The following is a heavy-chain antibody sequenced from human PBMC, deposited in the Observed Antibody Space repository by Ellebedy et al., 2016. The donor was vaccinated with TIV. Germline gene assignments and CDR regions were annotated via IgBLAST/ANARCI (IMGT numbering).Heavy chain of an antibody. CDR1: GFSFSSYW. CDR3: ATDGSYGDYLSPTHAFVI. Sequence: GGSLRLSCVASGFSFSSYWMSWVRQAPGKGLEWVANIKQDGSEKYYVDSVKGRLTISRDNAKNSLYLHLNSLRAEDTAMYYCATDGSYGDYLSPTHAFVIWGQGTMVTVSS. J-gene: IGHJ3*02. V-gene: IGHV3-7*01. CDR2: IKQDGSEK. D-gene: IGHD4-17*01.